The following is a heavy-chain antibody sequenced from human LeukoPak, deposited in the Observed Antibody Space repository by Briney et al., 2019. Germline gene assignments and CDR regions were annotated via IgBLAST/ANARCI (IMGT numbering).Heavy chain of an antibody. CDR2: ISGSGGST. CDR3: ARGGNWNYFDY. V-gene: IGHV3-23*01. D-gene: IGHD1-20*01. J-gene: IGHJ4*02. Sequence: GGSLRLSCAASGFTFSSYAMSWVRQAPGKGLEWVSAISGSGGSTYYADSVKGRFTISRDNSKYTLYLQMNSLRAEDTAVYYCARGGNWNYFDYWGQGTLVTVSS. CDR1: GFTFSSYA.